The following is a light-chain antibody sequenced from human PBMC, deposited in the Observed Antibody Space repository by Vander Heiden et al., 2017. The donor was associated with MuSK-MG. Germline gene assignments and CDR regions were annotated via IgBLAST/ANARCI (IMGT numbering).Light chain of an antibody. CDR1: QSITSF. CDR2: AAS. Sequence: DIQMTQSPSSLSASVGDRVTITCRASQSITSFLNWYHQKPGKAPRLLIYAASSLQSGVPSRFSGRGSGTDFTLTISSLQPEDFAIYYCQQSAGTAWTFGQ. V-gene: IGKV1-39*01. CDR3: QQSAGTAWT. J-gene: IGKJ1*01.